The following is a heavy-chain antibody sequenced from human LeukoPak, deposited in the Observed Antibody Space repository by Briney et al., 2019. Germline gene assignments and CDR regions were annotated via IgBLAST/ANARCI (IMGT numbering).Heavy chain of an antibody. V-gene: IGHV3-30*18. Sequence: GRSLRLSCAASGFTFSSYGMHWVRQAPGKGLEWVAVISYDGSNKYYADSVKGRFTISRDNSKNTLYLQMNSLRAEDTAVYYCAKQPFTFGGPVGYWGQGTLVTVSS. D-gene: IGHD3-16*01. CDR3: AKQPFTFGGPVGY. J-gene: IGHJ4*02. CDR1: GFTFSSYG. CDR2: ISYDGSNK.